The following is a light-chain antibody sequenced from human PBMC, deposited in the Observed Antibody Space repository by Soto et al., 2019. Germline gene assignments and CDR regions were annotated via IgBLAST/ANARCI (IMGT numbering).Light chain of an antibody. CDR2: GAS. V-gene: IGKV3-15*01. CDR1: QSVISS. Sequence: IVVTQAAAVVSVSPGERVTLSCMDSQSVISSLAWYQQKLGQAPRLXIYGASTRATGILARFSGSGSGTEFTLTISGLQSEDFAVYFCHQYEHLTKTFGQATKVDI. CDR3: HQYEHLTKT. J-gene: IGKJ1*01.